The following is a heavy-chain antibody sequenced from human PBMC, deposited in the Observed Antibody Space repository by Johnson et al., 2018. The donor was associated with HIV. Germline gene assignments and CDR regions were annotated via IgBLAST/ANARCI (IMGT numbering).Heavy chain of an antibody. CDR2: VYSGGNT. Sequence: VQLVESGGGLVKPGGSLRLSCAASGFTFSNAWMSWVRQAPGKGLEWVSIVYSGGNTYYTDSVKGRFTISRDNSKNTLYLQMNSLRAEDTAVYYCARASDAFDIWGQGTMVTVSS. CDR1: GFTFSNAW. J-gene: IGHJ3*02. V-gene: IGHV3-66*01. CDR3: ARASDAFDI.